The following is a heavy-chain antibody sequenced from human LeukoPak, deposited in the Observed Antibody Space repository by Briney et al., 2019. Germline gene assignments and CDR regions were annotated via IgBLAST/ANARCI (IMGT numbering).Heavy chain of an antibody. J-gene: IGHJ4*02. CDR2: IYYSGST. D-gene: IGHD2-2*01. V-gene: IGHV4-59*01. Sequence: SETLSLTCTVSGGSISSYYWSWIRQPPGKGLEWIGYIYYSGSTNYNPSLKSRVTISVDTSKNQFSLKLSSVTAADTAVYYCAREADCSSTSCPLDYWGQGTLVTVSS. CDR3: AREADCSSTSCPLDY. CDR1: GGSISSYY.